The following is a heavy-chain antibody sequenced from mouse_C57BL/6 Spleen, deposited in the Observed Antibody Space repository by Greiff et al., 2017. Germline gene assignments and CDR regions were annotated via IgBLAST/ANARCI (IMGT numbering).Heavy chain of an antibody. CDR1: GYTFTSYW. CDR2: IDPSDSET. D-gene: IGHD1-1*01. CDR3: ASGDLLLRGGFAY. Sequence: QVQLQQPGAELVRPGSSVKLSCKASGYTFTSYWMHWVKQRPIQGLEWIGNIDPSDSETHYNQKFKDKATLTVDKSSSTAYMQLSSLTSEDSAFYYCASGDLLLRGGFAYWGQGTLVTVSA. V-gene: IGHV1-52*01. J-gene: IGHJ3*01.